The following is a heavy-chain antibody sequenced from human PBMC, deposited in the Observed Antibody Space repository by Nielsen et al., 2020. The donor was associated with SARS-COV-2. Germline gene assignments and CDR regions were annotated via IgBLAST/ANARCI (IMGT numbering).Heavy chain of an antibody. V-gene: IGHV3-73*01. J-gene: IGHJ4*02. CDR1: GFTFSGSA. CDR2: IRSKANSYAT. Sequence: GESLKISCAASGFTFSGSAMHWVRQASGKGLEWVGRIRSKANSYATAYAASVKGRFTISRDDSKNTAYLQMNSLKTEDTAVYYCVSSSSDYWGQGTLVTVSS. D-gene: IGHD6-6*01. CDR3: VSSSSDY.